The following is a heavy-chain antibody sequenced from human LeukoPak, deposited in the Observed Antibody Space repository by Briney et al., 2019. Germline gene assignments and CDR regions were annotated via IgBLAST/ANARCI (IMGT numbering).Heavy chain of an antibody. CDR1: GGTFSSYA. J-gene: IGHJ5*02. Sequence: SVKVSCKASGGTFSSYAISWVRQAPGQGLEWMGRIIPILGIANYAQKFQGRVTITADKSTSTAYMELSSLRSEDTAVYYCARDVIVVVPAAMSDWFDPWDQGTLVTVSS. D-gene: IGHD2-2*01. CDR3: ARDVIVVVPAAMSDWFDP. CDR2: IIPILGIA. V-gene: IGHV1-69*04.